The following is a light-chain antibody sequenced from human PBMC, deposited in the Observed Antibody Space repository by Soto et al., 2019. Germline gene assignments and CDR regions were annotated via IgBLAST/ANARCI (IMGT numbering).Light chain of an antibody. J-gene: IGLJ1*01. CDR3: TSYSTTSLYV. Sequence: QSALTQPASVSGSPGQSITVSCTGTSSDVGGHDYVSWFQQHPGKAPKLILYEVSDRPSGVSHRFSGSKSGNTASLTISGLQAEDEATYYCTSYSTTSLYVFGTGTKLTVL. V-gene: IGLV2-14*01. CDR1: SSDVGGHDY. CDR2: EVS.